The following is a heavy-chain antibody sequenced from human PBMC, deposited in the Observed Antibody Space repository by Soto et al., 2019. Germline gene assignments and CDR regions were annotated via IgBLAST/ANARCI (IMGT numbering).Heavy chain of an antibody. CDR3: ARSRIVVVPAALDY. CDR1: GFTFSSYA. CDR2: ISSNGGST. D-gene: IGHD2-2*01. Sequence: EVQLVESGGGLVQPGGSLRLSCAASGFTFSSYAMHWVRQAPGKGLEYVSAISSNGGSTYYANSVKGRFTISRDNSKNTLYLHMGSLRAEDMAVYYCARSRIVVVPAALDYWGQGTLVTVSS. V-gene: IGHV3-64*01. J-gene: IGHJ4*02.